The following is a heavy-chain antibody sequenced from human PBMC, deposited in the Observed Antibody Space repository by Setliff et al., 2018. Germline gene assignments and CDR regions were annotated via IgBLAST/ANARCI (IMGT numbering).Heavy chain of an antibody. J-gene: IGHJ3*01. CDR2: IYSSGIT. D-gene: IGHD7-27*01. CDR3: ARQPPLNWAIPFDL. Sequence: SETLSLTCTVSGGSITNFYWNWIRQSPGKGLEWIGYIYSSGITNYNPSLKSRLTMSVDTSKNQFSLHLSSMTAADTAVYYGARQPPLNWAIPFDLWGQGKRVTVSS. CDR1: GGSITNFY. V-gene: IGHV4-59*08.